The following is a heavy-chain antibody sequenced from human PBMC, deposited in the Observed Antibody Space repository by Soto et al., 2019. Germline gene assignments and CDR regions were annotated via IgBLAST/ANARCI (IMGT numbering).Heavy chain of an antibody. CDR3: ARAFDDSSGYYGGLGY. Sequence: QVQLQESGPGLVKPSQTLSLTCTVSGGSISSGDYYWSWIRQPPGKGLEWIGYIYYSGSTYYNPSLTNRITIAVDTPKNQLSLKLSSVTAADTAVYYCARAFDDSSGYYGGLGYWGQGTLVTVSS. D-gene: IGHD3-22*01. CDR1: GGSISSGDYY. J-gene: IGHJ4*02. V-gene: IGHV4-30-4*01. CDR2: IYYSGST.